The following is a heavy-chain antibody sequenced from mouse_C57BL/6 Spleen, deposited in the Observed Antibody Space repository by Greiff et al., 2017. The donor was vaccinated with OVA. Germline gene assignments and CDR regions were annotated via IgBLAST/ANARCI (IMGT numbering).Heavy chain of an antibody. CDR3: ASFTTVVERYFDV. CDR2: INPNNGGT. D-gene: IGHD1-1*01. Sequence: VQLQQSGPELVKPGASVKISCKASGYTFTDYYMNWVKQSHGKSLEWIGDINPNNGGTSYNQKFKGKATLTVDKSSSTAYMELRSLTSEDSAVYYCASFTTVVERYFDVWGTGTTVTVSS. J-gene: IGHJ1*03. V-gene: IGHV1-26*01. CDR1: GYTFTDYY.